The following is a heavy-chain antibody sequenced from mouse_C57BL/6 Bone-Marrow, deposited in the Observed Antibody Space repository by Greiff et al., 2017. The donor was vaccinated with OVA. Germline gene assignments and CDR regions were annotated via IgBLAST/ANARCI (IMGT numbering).Heavy chain of an antibody. CDR1: GYTFTDYN. Sequence: VQLKQSGPELVKPGASVKIPCKASGYTFTDYNMDWVKQSHGKSLEWIGDINPNNGGTIYNQKFKGKATLTVDKSSSTAYMELRSLTSEDTAVYYCARRRAAQGTVVAHWYFDVWGTGTTVTVSS. J-gene: IGHJ1*03. CDR3: ARRRAAQGTVVAHWYFDV. D-gene: IGHD1-1*01. V-gene: IGHV1-18*01. CDR2: INPNNGGT.